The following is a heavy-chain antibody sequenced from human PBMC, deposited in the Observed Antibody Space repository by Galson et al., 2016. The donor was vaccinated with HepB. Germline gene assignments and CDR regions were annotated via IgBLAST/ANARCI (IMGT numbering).Heavy chain of an antibody. Sequence: SVKVSCKASGYPFTGYYMHWVRQAPGQGLEWMGWINPSIGGANYAQKFQGRVTMTRDTSISTAYMDLRSLTSDDTAVYFCTREPLNWDEPPFDFWGQGTLVTVSS. D-gene: IGHD1-14*01. J-gene: IGHJ4*02. V-gene: IGHV1-2*02. CDR3: TREPLNWDEPPFDF. CDR2: INPSIGGA. CDR1: GYPFTGYY.